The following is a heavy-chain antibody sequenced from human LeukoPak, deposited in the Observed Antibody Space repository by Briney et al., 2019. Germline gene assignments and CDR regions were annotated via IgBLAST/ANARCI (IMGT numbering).Heavy chain of an antibody. Sequence: GGSLRLSCAASGFFFSNYWMSWVRQAPGKGLEWVSVIYSGGSTYYADSVKGRFTISRDNSKNTLYLQMNSLRAEDAAVYYCARASGGAFDIWGQGTMVTVSS. D-gene: IGHD2-15*01. CDR3: ARASGGAFDI. J-gene: IGHJ3*02. V-gene: IGHV3-53*01. CDR1: GFFFSNYW. CDR2: IYSGGST.